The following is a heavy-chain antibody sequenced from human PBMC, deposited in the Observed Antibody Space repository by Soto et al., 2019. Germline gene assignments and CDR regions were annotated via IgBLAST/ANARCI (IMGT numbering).Heavy chain of an antibody. Sequence: PSETLSLTCAVYGGSFSGYYWSWIRQPPGKGLEWIGEVNHSGGTSSNPSLKSRVTISADTSKNQFSLKLSSVTAADTALYYCARGLSMTVEVQRDAPDKCYFDSWGQGTLVTVS. CDR3: ARGLSMTVEVQRDAPDKCYFDS. CDR1: GGSFSGYY. J-gene: IGHJ4*03. V-gene: IGHV4-34*01. D-gene: IGHD2-2*01. CDR2: VNHSGGT.